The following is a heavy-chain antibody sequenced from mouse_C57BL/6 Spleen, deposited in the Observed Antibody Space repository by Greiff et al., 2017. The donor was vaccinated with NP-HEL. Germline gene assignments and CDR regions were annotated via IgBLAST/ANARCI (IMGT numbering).Heavy chain of an antibody. Sequence: EVKLMESGGGLVQPGGSMKLSCVASGFTFSNYWMNWVRQSPEKGLEWVAQIRLKSDNYATHYAESVKGRFTISRDDSKSSVYLQMNNLRAEDTGIYYCTGLLLGVDYWGQGTTLTVSS. J-gene: IGHJ2*01. CDR3: TGLLLGVDY. CDR2: IRLKSDNYAT. D-gene: IGHD2-10*01. CDR1: GFTFSNYW. V-gene: IGHV6-3*01.